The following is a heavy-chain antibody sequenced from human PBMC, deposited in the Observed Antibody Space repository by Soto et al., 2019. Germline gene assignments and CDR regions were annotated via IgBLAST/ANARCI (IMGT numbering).Heavy chain of an antibody. CDR2: ISGSGGST. D-gene: IGHD3-10*01. Sequence: GGSLRLSCAASGFTFSSYAMSWVRQAPGKGLEWVSAISGSGGSTYYAYSVKGRFTISRDNSKNTLYLQMNSLRAEDTAVYYCAKGGLGSGSYRNPYYYYYYMDVWGKGTTVTVSS. CDR1: GFTFSSYA. J-gene: IGHJ6*03. V-gene: IGHV3-23*01. CDR3: AKGGLGSGSYRNPYYYYYYMDV.